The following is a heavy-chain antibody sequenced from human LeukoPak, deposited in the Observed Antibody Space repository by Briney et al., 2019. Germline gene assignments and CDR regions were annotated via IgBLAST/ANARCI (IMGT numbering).Heavy chain of an antibody. D-gene: IGHD3-10*01. CDR3: AKDQGYYGSGSYKEYFQH. CDR1: GFTFNTYS. J-gene: IGHJ1*01. V-gene: IGHV3-30-3*01. Sequence: GGSLRLSCAASGFTFNTYSMHWVRQAPGKGLEWVAVLSFDGDEKHYADSVKGRFTTSRDNSKNALYLQMNSLRAEDTAVYYCAKDQGYYGSGSYKEYFQHWGQGTLVTVSS. CDR2: LSFDGDEK.